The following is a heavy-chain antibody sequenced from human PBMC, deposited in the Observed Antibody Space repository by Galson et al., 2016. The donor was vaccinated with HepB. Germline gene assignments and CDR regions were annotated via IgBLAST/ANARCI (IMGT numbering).Heavy chain of an antibody. CDR3: TSGDYGIFES. V-gene: IGHV3-72*01. CDR2: SRDKAHSHTT. CDR1: GFTFSDHY. J-gene: IGHJ4*02. Sequence: SLRLSCAGSGFTFSDHYIDWVRQVPGKGLEWVGRSRDKAHSHTTEFAASVEGRFIISRDDSQNSLYLRMNGLKTEDTAIYFCTSGDYGIFESWGQGTLVTVSS. D-gene: IGHD4-17*01.